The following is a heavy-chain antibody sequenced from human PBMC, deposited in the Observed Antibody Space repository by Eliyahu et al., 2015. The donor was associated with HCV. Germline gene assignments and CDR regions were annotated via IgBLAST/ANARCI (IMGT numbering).Heavy chain of an antibody. CDR2: ISAVNGER. Sequence: QVQLVQSGTEVKKPGASVKVSCKASGFNFGNYGFNWVRQAPGRGLEWMGWISAVNGERRYGPNVQGRVTMTTDTSTSTVYMELTSLRSDDTAVYYCGRGSSVMVHTDYWGQGTQITVSS. V-gene: IGHV1-18*01. D-gene: IGHD3-10*01. CDR1: GFNFGNYG. CDR3: GRGSSVMVHTDY. J-gene: IGHJ4*02.